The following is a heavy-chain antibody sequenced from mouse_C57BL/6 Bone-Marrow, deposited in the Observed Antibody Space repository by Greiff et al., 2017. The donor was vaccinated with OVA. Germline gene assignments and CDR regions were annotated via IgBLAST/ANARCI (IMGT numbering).Heavy chain of an antibody. CDR1: GYTFTDYN. D-gene: IGHD1-1*01. V-gene: IGHV1-22*01. CDR2: INPNNGGT. Sequence: VQLQQSGPELVKPGASVKMSCKASGYTFTDYNMHWVKQSHGKSLEWIGYINPNNGGTSYNQKFKGKATLTVNKSSSTAYMELRSLTSEDSAVYYCARWRYYGSSYGYWGQGTTLTVSS. CDR3: ARWRYYGSSYGY. J-gene: IGHJ2*01.